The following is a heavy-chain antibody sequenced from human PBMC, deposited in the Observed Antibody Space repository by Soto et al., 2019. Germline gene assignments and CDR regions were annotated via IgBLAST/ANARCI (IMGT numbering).Heavy chain of an antibody. V-gene: IGHV6-1*01. CDR3: ARSTSPLGFFDY. CDR1: GDSVSSDSAA. Sequence: QVQLQQSSPGLVKPSQTLSLTCVISGDSVSSDSAAWNWIRQVPSRGLEWLGRTYYRSKWYNDYAVSLKSRXIIXPXKSKNQCSLQLTSVTPEDTAVYYCARSTSPLGFFDYWGQGTLVTVAS. J-gene: IGHJ4*02. D-gene: IGHD2-2*01. CDR2: TYYRSKWYN.